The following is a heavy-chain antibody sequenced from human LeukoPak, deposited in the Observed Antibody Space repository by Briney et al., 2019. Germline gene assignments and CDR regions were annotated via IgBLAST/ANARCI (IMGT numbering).Heavy chain of an antibody. Sequence: GGSLRLSCAASGFSFSSYSMNWVRQAPGKGLEWVSSISSSSTYIYYADSVKGRFTISRDNAKNSLYLQMNSLRAEDTVVYYCASSSRGALDYWGEGTLLTVSS. CDR1: GFSFSSYS. CDR3: ASSSRGALDY. CDR2: ISSSSTYI. D-gene: IGHD1-26*01. V-gene: IGHV3-21*01. J-gene: IGHJ4*02.